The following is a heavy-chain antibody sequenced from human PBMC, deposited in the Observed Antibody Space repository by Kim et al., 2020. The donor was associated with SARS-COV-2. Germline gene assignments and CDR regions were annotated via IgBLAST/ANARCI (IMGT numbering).Heavy chain of an antibody. J-gene: IGHJ6*02. CDR3: SRGRGTTMVRGLYGVDV. CDR1: RESFSGYF. CDR2: INHSGST. D-gene: IGHD3-10*01. V-gene: IGHV4-34*01. Sequence: SETLSLTCPVYRESFSGYFWSWIRQPPGKGLEWIGEINHSGSTNYNPSLKSRVTISLDTSKNQVSLKLNSVTAADTAIYYCSRGRGTTMVRGLYGVDVWGQGTPVTVSS.